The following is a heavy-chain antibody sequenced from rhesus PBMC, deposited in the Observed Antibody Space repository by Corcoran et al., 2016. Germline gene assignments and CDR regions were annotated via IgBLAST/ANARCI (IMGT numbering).Heavy chain of an antibody. CDR3: ARWTWQLRDAFDF. Sequence: QVQLQESGSGLVKPSETLSLTCTVSGDPFISFWWSWLSQSPGKGLEWIGEVDGKTGRSNYNPSLKSRVTSSRDASKTQFSLKVNSMTAADAAIYYCARWTWQLRDAFDFWGRGLRVTVSP. J-gene: IGHJ3*01. CDR2: VDGKTGRS. CDR1: GDPFISFW. V-gene: IGHV4-80*01. D-gene: IGHD1-44*01.